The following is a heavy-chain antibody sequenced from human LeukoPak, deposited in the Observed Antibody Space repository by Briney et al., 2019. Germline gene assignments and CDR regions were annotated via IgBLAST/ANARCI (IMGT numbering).Heavy chain of an antibody. CDR3: AREGITIFGVVPDY. V-gene: IGHV3-21*01. J-gene: IGHJ4*02. D-gene: IGHD3-3*01. CDR2: ISRTSEST. CDR1: GFSFNTYS. Sequence: GGSLRLSCAASGFSFNTYSMTWVRQAPGKGLEWVSIISRTSESTFYADSVKGRFTISRDNAKNSLYLQMNSLRAEDTAVYYCAREGITIFGVVPDYWGQGTLVTVSS.